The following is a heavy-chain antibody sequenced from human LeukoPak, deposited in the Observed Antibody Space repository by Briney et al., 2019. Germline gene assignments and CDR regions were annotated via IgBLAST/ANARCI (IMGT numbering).Heavy chain of an antibody. J-gene: IGHJ6*02. CDR1: GGSISSYY. V-gene: IGHV4-59*12. CDR2: IYHSGST. D-gene: IGHD3-3*01. Sequence: SETLSLTCTVSGGSISSYYWSWIRQPPGKGLEWIGYIYHSGSTYYNPSLKSRVTISVDRSKNQFSLKLSSVTAADTAVYYCARGFGGYGMDVWGQGTTVTVSS. CDR3: ARGFGGYGMDV.